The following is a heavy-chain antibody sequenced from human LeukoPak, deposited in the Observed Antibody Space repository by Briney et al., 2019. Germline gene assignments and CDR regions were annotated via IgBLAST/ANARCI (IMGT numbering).Heavy chain of an antibody. CDR1: GFTFSSYS. Sequence: GGSLRLSCAASGFTFSSYSMNWVRQAPGKGLEWVSSISSSGSYIYYADSVKGRFTISRDNAKNSLYLQMNSLRAEDTAVYYCARDQKLDYWGQGTLVTVSS. CDR2: ISSSGSYI. CDR3: ARDQKLDY. V-gene: IGHV3-21*01. J-gene: IGHJ4*02.